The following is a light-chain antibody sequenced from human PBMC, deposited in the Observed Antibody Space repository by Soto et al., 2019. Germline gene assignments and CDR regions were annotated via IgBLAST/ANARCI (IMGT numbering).Light chain of an antibody. V-gene: IGKV3-20*01. CDR1: QTVRTNY. CDR3: QQYSDSPLT. CDR2: GAS. Sequence: EIVLTQSPGTLSLSPGERATLSCRASQTVRTNYLAWFQHKPGQAPRLLIYGASSRATGIPDRLSGSGSGTDFTLTINRLEPEDFAVYFCQQYSDSPLTFGGGTKVEI. J-gene: IGKJ4*01.